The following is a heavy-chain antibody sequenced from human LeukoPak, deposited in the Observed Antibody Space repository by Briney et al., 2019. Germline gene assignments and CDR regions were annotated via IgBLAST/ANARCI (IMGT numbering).Heavy chain of an antibody. D-gene: IGHD4-11*01. CDR1: GFTFSSYA. J-gene: IGHJ4*02. CDR2: ISGSGGST. V-gene: IGHV3-23*01. Sequence: PGGSLRPSCAASGFTFSSYAMSWVRQAPGKGLEWVSAISGSGGSTYYADSVKGRFTISRDNSKNTLYLQMNSLRAEDTAVYYCAKDVGVRTTVGYFDHWGQGTLVTVSS. CDR3: AKDVGVRTTVGYFDH.